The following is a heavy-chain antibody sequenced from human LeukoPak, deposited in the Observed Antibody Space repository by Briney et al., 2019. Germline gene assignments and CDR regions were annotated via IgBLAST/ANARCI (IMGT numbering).Heavy chain of an antibody. CDR3: ARDIEPGIIDP. Sequence: GGSLRLSCAASGFSVSNNYMSWVRQAPGKGLEWVSVIYSGGSAYYADSVKGRFTISRDNSKNTLDLQMDSLRAEDTAVYYCARDIEPGIIDPWGQGTLVTVSS. J-gene: IGHJ5*02. V-gene: IGHV3-53*01. CDR1: GFSVSNNY. CDR2: IYSGGSA. D-gene: IGHD3/OR15-3a*01.